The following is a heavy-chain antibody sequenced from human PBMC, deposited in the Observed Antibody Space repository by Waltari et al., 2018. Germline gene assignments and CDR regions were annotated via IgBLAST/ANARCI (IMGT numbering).Heavy chain of an antibody. CDR3: ARTPYTSGWPGNFDY. D-gene: IGHD6-25*01. J-gene: IGHJ4*02. CDR2: IYTSGDV. V-gene: IGHV3-53*04. CDR1: GFSVSTHY. Sequence: EVRLVESGGGLVQPGEFLRLYCAASGFSVSTHYMSWVLQAPGKGLEWVSVIYTSGDVYYADSVKGRFTISRDIFKNTLYLQMNSLRNEDTAVYYCARTPYTSGWPGNFDYWGQGTLVTVSS.